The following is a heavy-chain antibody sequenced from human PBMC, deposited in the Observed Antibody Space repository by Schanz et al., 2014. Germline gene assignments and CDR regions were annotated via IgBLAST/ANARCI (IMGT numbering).Heavy chain of an antibody. D-gene: IGHD2-2*01. CDR3: ARERGRGYCSRTSCSKDYGMDV. J-gene: IGHJ6*02. Sequence: QVQLVQSGAEVKKPGASVKVSCKASGYSFTDYYIHWVRQAPGQGLEWMGSINPNSGGTNYPQRFQGRVTTTRDTSSRTVYMQLSRLTSDDTAVYFCARERGRGYCSRTSCSKDYGMDVWGQGTTVTVSS. CDR2: INPNSGGT. V-gene: IGHV1-2*02. CDR1: GYSFTDYY.